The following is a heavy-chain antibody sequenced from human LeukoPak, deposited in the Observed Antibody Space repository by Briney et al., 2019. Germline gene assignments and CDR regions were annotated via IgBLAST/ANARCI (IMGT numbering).Heavy chain of an antibody. CDR3: ARANYYDSSGYYFDY. CDR2: ILHSGNT. D-gene: IGHD3-22*01. J-gene: IGHJ4*02. CDR1: GASVSSHD. V-gene: IGHV4-59*02. Sequence: PSETLSLTCTVSGASVSSHDWTWIRQSPEKGLEWMGYILHSGNTNYNPSLKSRVSMSLETSKNQIALSLSAVTAADTAVYYCARANYYDSSGYYFDYWGQGTLVTVSS.